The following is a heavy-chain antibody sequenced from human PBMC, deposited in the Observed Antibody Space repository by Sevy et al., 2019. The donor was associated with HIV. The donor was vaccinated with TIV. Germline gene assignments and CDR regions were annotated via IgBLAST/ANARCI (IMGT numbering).Heavy chain of an antibody. CDR3: ARVDVRGVIITSDTNYYYGMDV. CDR1: GFTFSSYW. D-gene: IGHD3-10*01. CDR2: INSDGSST. Sequence: QLGGSLRLSCAASGFTFSSYWMHWVRQAPGKGLVWVSRINSDGSSTSYADSVKGRSTISRDNAKNTLYLQMNSLRAEDTAVYYCARVDVRGVIITSDTNYYYGMDVWGQGTTVTVSS. J-gene: IGHJ6*02. V-gene: IGHV3-74*01.